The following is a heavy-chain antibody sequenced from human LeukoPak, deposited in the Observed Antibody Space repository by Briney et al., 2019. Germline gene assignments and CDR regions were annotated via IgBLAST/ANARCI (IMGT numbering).Heavy chain of an antibody. Sequence: PGGSLRLSCAASGFTFSSYDMHWVRQATGKGLEWVSAIGTAGDTYYPGSVKGRFTISRENAKNSLYLQMNSLRAGDTAVYYCARDSYAGVTGDYWGQGTLVTVSS. J-gene: IGHJ4*02. CDR3: ARDSYAGVTGDY. CDR2: IGTAGDT. V-gene: IGHV3-13*01. D-gene: IGHD3-10*01. CDR1: GFTFSSYD.